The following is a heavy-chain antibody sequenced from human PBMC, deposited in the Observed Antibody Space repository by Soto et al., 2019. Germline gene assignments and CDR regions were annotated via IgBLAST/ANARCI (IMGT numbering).Heavy chain of an antibody. Sequence: EVQLVESGGGLVQPGGSLRLSCAASGFTFSSYSMNWVRQAPGKVLEWVSYISSSSSTIYYADSVKGRFTISRDNAKNSLYLQLNSLRDEDTAGYYCARDPPSGYVVDAFDIWCQGTMVTVSS. CDR3: ARDPPSGYVVDAFDI. CDR1: GFTFSSYS. V-gene: IGHV3-48*02. J-gene: IGHJ3*02. D-gene: IGHD5-12*01. CDR2: ISSSSSTI.